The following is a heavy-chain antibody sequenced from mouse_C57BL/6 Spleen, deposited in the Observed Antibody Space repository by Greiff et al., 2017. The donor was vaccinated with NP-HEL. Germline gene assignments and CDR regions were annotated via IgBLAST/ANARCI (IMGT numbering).Heavy chain of an antibody. D-gene: IGHD4-1*01. Sequence: QVQLQQSGAELVRPGTSVKVSCKASGYAFTNYLIEWVKQRPGQGLEWIGVINPGSGGTNYNEKFKGKATLTADKSSSTAYMQLSSLTSEDSAVYFCARDLGRIFDYWGQGTTLTVSS. V-gene: IGHV1-54*01. J-gene: IGHJ2*01. CDR3: ARDLGRIFDY. CDR2: INPGSGGT. CDR1: GYAFTNYL.